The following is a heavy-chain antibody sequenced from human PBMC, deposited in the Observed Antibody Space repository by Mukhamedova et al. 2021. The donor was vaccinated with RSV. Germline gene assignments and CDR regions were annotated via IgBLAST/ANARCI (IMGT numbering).Heavy chain of an antibody. V-gene: IGHV3-48*03. CDR3: AKGRDDY. J-gene: IGHJ4*02. Sequence: DSVKGRFTISRDNARNSLYLQMNSLRAEDTAVYYCAKGRDDYCGQGSLVTVSS.